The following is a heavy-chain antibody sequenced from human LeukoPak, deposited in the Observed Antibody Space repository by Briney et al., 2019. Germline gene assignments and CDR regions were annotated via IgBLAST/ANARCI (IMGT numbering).Heavy chain of an antibody. CDR3: ARDDYGGLNY. CDR2: INGDGSST. J-gene: IGHJ4*02. CDR1: GFTLSSYS. Sequence: GGSLRLSCAASGFTLSSYSVHWVRQAPGKGLVWVSRINGDGSSTSYADSVKGRFTISRDNAKNTLYMQMNSLRAENTAVYYCARDDYGGLNYWGQGTLVTVSS. V-gene: IGHV3-74*01. D-gene: IGHD4-23*01.